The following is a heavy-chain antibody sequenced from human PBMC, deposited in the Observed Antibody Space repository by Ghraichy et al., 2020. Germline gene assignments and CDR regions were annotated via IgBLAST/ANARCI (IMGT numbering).Heavy chain of an antibody. J-gene: IGHJ4*02. CDR3: ARDPGRWEPPDY. V-gene: IGHV3-53*01. CDR1: GFIVSSNY. D-gene: IGHD1-26*01. Sequence: LSLTCAASGFIVSSNYMSWVRQAPGRGLEWVSVIYSGGSTYYADSVKGRFTISRDNSKNTLYLQMNSLRAEDTAVYYCARDPGRWEPPDYWGQGTLVTVAP. CDR2: IYSGGST.